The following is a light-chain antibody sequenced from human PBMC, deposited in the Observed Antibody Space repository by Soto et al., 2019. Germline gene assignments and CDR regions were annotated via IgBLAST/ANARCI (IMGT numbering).Light chain of an antibody. CDR1: QSVGTF. CDR2: GAS. V-gene: IGKV3-15*01. J-gene: IGKJ5*01. CDR3: QQYNNWHPIT. Sequence: DIVFTQSPATLSLSAGRRATLSRSASQSVGTFVAWYQQKPGQTPRLLIYGASTRATGIPARCSGSGSGTEFTLTISSLQSEDFAVYYCQQYNNWHPITFGQGTRLEIK.